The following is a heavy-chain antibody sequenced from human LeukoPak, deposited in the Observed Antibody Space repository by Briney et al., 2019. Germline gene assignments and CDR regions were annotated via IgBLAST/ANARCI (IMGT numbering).Heavy chain of an antibody. D-gene: IGHD3-22*01. J-gene: IGHJ4*02. Sequence: PSETLSLTCTVSGGSISSYYWSWIRQPPGKGLEWIGFIYYSGSTNYNPSLKSRVTISVDTSKNQFSLKLSSVTAADTAVYYCARSSPTYYFDSSGYYYGDYWGQGTLVTVSS. CDR1: GGSISSYY. V-gene: IGHV4-59*01. CDR2: IYYSGST. CDR3: ARSSPTYYFDSSGYYYGDY.